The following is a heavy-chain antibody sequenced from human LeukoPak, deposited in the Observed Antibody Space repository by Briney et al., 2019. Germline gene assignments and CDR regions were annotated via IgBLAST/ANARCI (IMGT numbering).Heavy chain of an antibody. CDR1: GYTFTTYG. D-gene: IGHD3-22*01. CDR3: ARLTPYYYDSSGYYSGMAV. CDR2: ISAYNGNT. J-gene: IGHJ6*02. Sequence: VASVKVSCKASGYTFTTYGISWVRQAPGQGLEWMGWISAYNGNTNYAQKLQGRVTMTTDTSTSTAYMELRSLRSDDTAVYYCARLTPYYYDSSGYYSGMAVWGQGTTVTVSS. V-gene: IGHV1-18*01.